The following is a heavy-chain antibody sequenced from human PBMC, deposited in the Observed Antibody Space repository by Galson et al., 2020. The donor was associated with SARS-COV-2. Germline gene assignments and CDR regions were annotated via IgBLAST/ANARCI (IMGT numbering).Heavy chain of an antibody. CDR1: SGSFSGHY. CDR2: INDSGST. V-gene: IGHV4-34*01. J-gene: IGHJ5*02. CDR3: ARHPQQWLRVVGPWFDP. D-gene: IGHD6-19*01. Sequence: SETLSLTCAVYSGSFSGHYWSWIRQPPGKGLAWIGEINDSGSTNYNPSLKSRVTISVDTSKNQFSLKLSSVTAADTAVYYCARHPQQWLRVVGPWFDPWGQGTLVTVAS.